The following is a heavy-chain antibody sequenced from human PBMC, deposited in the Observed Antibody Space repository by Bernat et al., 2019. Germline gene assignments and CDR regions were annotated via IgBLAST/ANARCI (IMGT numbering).Heavy chain of an antibody. CDR2: IGGSGGST. J-gene: IGHJ3*02. CDR3: AKAKYYDILTGYDAFDI. D-gene: IGHD3-9*01. V-gene: IGHV3-23*01. CDR1: GFTFSSYA. Sequence: EVQVLESGGGLVQPGGSLRLSCAASGFTFSSYAMSWVRQAPGKGLEWVSAIGGSGGSTYYADSVKGRFTISRDNSKKTLNLQMNSLGAEDTAVYYCAKAKYYDILTGYDAFDIWGQGTMVTVSS.